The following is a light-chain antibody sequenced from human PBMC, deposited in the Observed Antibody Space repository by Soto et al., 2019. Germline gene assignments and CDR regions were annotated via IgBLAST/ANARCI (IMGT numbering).Light chain of an antibody. J-gene: IGKJ4*01. CDR3: QLYDQWLLP. V-gene: IGKV3-20*01. CDR2: GAS. Sequence: EIVVTQSPGTLSLSPGESATLSCRASQSVSSSYLAWYQQKPGQAPRLLIYGASSRATGIPARFSVRGSGTQFTLTISIVKSEDSGVCSRQLYDQWLLPFGGGTKVDIK. CDR1: QSVSSSY.